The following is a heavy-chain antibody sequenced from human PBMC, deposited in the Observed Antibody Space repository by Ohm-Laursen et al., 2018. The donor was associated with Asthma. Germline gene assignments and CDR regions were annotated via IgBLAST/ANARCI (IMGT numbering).Heavy chain of an antibody. CDR3: ARDNGFYFDY. Sequence: SLRLSCTASGFTFSSYSMNWVRQAPGKGLEWVSSISSSSSYIYYADSVKGRFTISRDNAKNSLYLQMNSLRAEDTAVYYCARDNGFYFDYWGQGTLVTVSS. CDR1: GFTFSSYS. CDR2: ISSSSSYI. J-gene: IGHJ4*02. V-gene: IGHV3-21*01.